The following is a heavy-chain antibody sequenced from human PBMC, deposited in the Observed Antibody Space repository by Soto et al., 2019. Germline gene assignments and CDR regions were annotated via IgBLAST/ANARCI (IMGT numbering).Heavy chain of an antibody. CDR2: IYYSGST. CDR1: GGSISSYY. Sequence: SETLSLTCTVSGGSISSYYWSWIRQPPGKGLEWIGYIYYSGSTNYNPSLKSRVTISVDTSKNQFSLKLSSVTAADTAVYYCARGYYYYYGMDVWGRGTTVTVSS. CDR3: ARGYYYYYGMDV. J-gene: IGHJ6*02. D-gene: IGHD1-20*01. V-gene: IGHV4-59*01.